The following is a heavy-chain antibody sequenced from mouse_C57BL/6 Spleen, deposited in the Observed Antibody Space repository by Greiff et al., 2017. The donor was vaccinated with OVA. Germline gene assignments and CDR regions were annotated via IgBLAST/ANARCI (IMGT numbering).Heavy chain of an antibody. CDR2: IDPENGDT. Sequence: EVMLVESGAELVRPGASVKLSCTASGFNIKDDYMHWVKQRPEQGLEWIGWIDPENGDTEYASKFQGKATITADTSSNTAYLQLSSLTSEDTAVYYCTTSGSSLYAMDYWGQGTSVTVSS. CDR1: GFNIKDDY. CDR3: TTSGSSLYAMDY. D-gene: IGHD1-1*01. V-gene: IGHV14-4*01. J-gene: IGHJ4*01.